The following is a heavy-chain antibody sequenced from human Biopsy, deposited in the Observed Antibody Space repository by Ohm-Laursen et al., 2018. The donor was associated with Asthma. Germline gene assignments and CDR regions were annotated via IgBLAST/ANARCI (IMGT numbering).Heavy chain of an antibody. CDR1: GGMFGNYA. D-gene: IGHD3-3*02. J-gene: IGHJ6*02. CDR3: ARPSHNRDILYYYYHMDV. V-gene: IGHV1-69*06. Sequence: SSVKVSCKASGGMFGNYAISWVRQAPGLGLEWMGGISPIFGSSNYAQRFQGRVTITADIFTRTVYMELSSLRFDDTAIYYCARPSHNRDILYYYYHMDVWGQGTTVIVSS. CDR2: ISPIFGSS.